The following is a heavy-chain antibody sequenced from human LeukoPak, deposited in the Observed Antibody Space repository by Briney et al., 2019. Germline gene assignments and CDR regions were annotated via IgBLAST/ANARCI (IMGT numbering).Heavy chain of an antibody. D-gene: IGHD6-13*01. J-gene: IGHJ4*02. V-gene: IGHV3-20*04. CDR2: INWNGGST. CDR3: ARDVGSSWYEDY. Sequence: GGSLRVSCAASGFTCDDYGMSWVRQAPGKGLEWVSGINWNGGSTGYADSVKGRFTISRDSAKNSLYLQMNSLRAEDAALYYCARDVGSSWYEDYWGQGTLVTVSS. CDR1: GFTCDDYG.